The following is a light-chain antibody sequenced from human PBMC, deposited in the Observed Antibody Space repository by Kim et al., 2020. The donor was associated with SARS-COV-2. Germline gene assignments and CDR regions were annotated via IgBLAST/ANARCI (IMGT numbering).Light chain of an antibody. J-gene: IGKJ4*01. CDR2: AAS. V-gene: IGKV1-9*01. CDR1: QGISGR. CDR3: QQSASYPRT. Sequence: ACVEDRAPLTGRASQGISGRLGWFQQKPGKATNLLIYAASTVKDGVQSRFSGSGSGTDFTHTISSLQPEDFATYYCQQSASYPRTFGGGTKVDIK.